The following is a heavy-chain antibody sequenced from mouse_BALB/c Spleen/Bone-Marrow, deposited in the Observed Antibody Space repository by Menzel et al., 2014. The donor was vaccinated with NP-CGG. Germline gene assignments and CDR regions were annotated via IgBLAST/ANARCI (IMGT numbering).Heavy chain of an antibody. CDR1: GFTFSSYG. D-gene: IGHD1-1*01. V-gene: IGHV5-6-3*01. CDR2: TNNNGGST. CDR3: ARVYGWYFDV. Sequence: EVKLVESGGGLVQPGGSLKLSCVASGFTFSSYGMSWVRQTPDKRLELVVTTNNNGGSTYYPDSVKGQFTISRDNAKNTLYLQMSSLKSEDTAMYYCARVYGWYFDVWGAGTTVTVSS. J-gene: IGHJ1*01.